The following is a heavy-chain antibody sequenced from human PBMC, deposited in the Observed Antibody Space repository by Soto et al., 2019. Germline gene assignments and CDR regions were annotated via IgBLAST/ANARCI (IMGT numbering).Heavy chain of an antibody. J-gene: IGHJ4*02. Sequence: PGGSLRLSCAASGFTFSSYSMNWVRQAPGKGLEWISYISGSSSTIYYADSVRGRFTISRDNAKNSLYLQMNSLRDEDTAVYYCASYGSGSYSLGYWGQGTLVTVSS. D-gene: IGHD3-10*01. CDR1: GFTFSSYS. V-gene: IGHV3-48*02. CDR3: ASYGSGSYSLGY. CDR2: ISGSSSTI.